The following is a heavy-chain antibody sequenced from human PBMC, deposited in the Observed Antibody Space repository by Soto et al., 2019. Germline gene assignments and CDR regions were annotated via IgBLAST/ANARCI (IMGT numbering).Heavy chain of an antibody. J-gene: IGHJ4*02. CDR1: GYIFPDYY. V-gene: IGHV1-2*02. Sequence: ASVKVSCKASGYIFPDYYIHWVRQAPGQGLEWMGWFNPKTGGANSAQKFQGRVTMTRDTSITTVYLELSSLTSDDTAVYFCSRASTAATSWFVYWGQGSLVTVSS. CDR2: FNPKTGGA. D-gene: IGHD2-15*01. CDR3: SRASTAATSWFVY.